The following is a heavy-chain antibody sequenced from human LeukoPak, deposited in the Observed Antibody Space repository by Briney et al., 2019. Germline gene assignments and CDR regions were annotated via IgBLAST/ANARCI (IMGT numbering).Heavy chain of an antibody. CDR2: IKQDGSEK. CDR3: ARDEYSSSLAY. CDR1: GFTFSNAW. D-gene: IGHD6-6*01. J-gene: IGHJ4*02. Sequence: PGGSLRLSCAASGFTFSNAWMSWGRQAPGKGQERVANIKQDGSEKYYLDSVKGRFTISRDNAKNSLYLQMNSLRAEDTAVYYCARDEYSSSLAYWGQGTLVTVSS. V-gene: IGHV3-7*01.